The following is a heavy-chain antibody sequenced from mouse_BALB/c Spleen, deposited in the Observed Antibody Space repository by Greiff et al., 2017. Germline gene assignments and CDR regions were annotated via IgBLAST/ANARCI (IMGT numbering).Heavy chain of an antibody. D-gene: IGHD1-1*01. Sequence: VQLQQSGAELVRPGALVKLSCKASGFNIKDYYMHWVKQRPEQGLEWIGWIDPENGNTIYDPKFQGKASITADTSSNTAYLQLSSLTSEDTAVYYCARSGTTVVALDYWGQGTTLTVSS. CDR3: ARSGTTVVALDY. J-gene: IGHJ2*01. V-gene: IGHV14-1*02. CDR1: GFNIKDYY. CDR2: IDPENGNT.